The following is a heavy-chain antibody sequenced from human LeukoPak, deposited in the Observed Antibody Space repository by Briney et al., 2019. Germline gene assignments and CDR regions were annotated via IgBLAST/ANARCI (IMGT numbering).Heavy chain of an antibody. Sequence: SETLSLTCTVSGGSISSSSYYWSWIRQPAGKGLEWIGRIYTSGSTNYNPSLNSRVTISIDTSKTQFSLSLSSVTAADTAVYSCARVSPSGVWDVWGQGTTVTVSS. D-gene: IGHD3-10*01. CDR1: GGSISSSSYY. CDR3: ARVSPSGVWDV. J-gene: IGHJ6*02. V-gene: IGHV4-61*02. CDR2: IYTSGST.